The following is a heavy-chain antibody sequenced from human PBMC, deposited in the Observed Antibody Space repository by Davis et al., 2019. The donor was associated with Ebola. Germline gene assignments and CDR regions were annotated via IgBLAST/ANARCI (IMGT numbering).Heavy chain of an antibody. CDR1: GYTFSNYY. Sequence: ASVKVSCKASGYTFSNYYMHWVRHAAGQGLEWMGMINPNDGRTIYAQKFQGRVTVTRDTSTTTVYMDLSSLRSEDTALYYCTTPGGQDSGYDVFDIWGQGTMVTVSS. CDR3: TTPGGQDSGYDVFDI. D-gene: IGHD5-12*01. J-gene: IGHJ3*02. V-gene: IGHV1-46*03. CDR2: INPNDGRT.